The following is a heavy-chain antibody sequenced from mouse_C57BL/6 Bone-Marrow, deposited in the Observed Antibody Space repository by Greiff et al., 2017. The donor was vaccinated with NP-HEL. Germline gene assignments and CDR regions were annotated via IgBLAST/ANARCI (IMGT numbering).Heavy chain of an antibody. CDR2: ISSGSSTI. Sequence: EVKVVESGGGLVKPGGSLKLSCAASGFTFSDYGMHWVRQAPEKGLEWVAYISSGSSTIYYADTVKGRFTISRDNAKNTLFLQMTSLRSEDTAMYYCARDYYGSSYLPDYWGQGTSVTVSS. J-gene: IGHJ4*01. V-gene: IGHV5-17*01. D-gene: IGHD1-1*01. CDR1: GFTFSDYG. CDR3: ARDYYGSSYLPDY.